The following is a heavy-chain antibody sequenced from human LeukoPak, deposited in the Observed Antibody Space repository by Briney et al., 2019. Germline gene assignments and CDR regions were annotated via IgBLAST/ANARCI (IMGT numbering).Heavy chain of an antibody. CDR1: GGTFSSYA. J-gene: IGHJ5*02. CDR2: IIPILGIA. D-gene: IGHD6-13*01. V-gene: IGHV1-69*04. Sequence: ASVKVSCKASGGTFSSYAMSWVRQAPGQGLEWMGRIIPILGIANYAQRFQGRVTITADKSTSTAYMELSSLRSEDTAVYYCASGRAAAGSGWFDPWGQGTLVTVSS. CDR3: ASGRAAAGSGWFDP.